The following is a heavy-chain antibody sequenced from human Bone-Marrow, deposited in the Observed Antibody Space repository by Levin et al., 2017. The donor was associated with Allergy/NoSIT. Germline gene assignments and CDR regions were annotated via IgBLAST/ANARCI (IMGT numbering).Heavy chain of an antibody. Sequence: PGGSLRLSCAASGFTFSSYGMHWVRQAPGKGLEWVAVIWYDGSNKYYADSVKGRFTISRDNSKNTLYLQMNSLRAEDTAVYYCARDSREYYDFWSGYYDFDYWGQGTLVTVSS. CDR1: GFTFSSYG. V-gene: IGHV3-33*01. D-gene: IGHD3-3*01. CDR2: IWYDGSNK. CDR3: ARDSREYYDFWSGYYDFDY. J-gene: IGHJ4*02.